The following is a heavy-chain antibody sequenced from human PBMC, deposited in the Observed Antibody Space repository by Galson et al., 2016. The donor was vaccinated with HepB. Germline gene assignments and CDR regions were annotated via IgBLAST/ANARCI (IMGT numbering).Heavy chain of an antibody. V-gene: IGHV3-13*01. J-gene: IGHJ6*04. CDR1: GFSFSLYD. Sequence: SLRLSCAASGFSFSLYDMHWVRQVTGKGLEWVSAIGTAPGDTNYLDSVKGRFTISRDNADNSLYLQMNSLRPGDTAVYYCARGKSLWTTPWNYGLDVWGKGTTVTVSS. D-gene: IGHD4-17*01. CDR2: IGTAPGDT. CDR3: ARGKSLWTTPWNYGLDV.